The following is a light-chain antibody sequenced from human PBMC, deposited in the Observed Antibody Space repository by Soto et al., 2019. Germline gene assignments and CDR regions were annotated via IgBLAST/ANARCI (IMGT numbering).Light chain of an antibody. CDR3: CSYAGSRV. J-gene: IGLJ3*02. V-gene: IGLV2-23*01. CDR2: EGS. Sequence: QSALTQPAPVSGSPGQSITISCTGTSSDVRSYNLVSWYQQHPGKAPKLMIYEGSKRPSGVSNRFSGSKSGNTASLTISGLQAEDEADYYCCSYAGSRVFGGGTKLTVL. CDR1: SSDVRSYNL.